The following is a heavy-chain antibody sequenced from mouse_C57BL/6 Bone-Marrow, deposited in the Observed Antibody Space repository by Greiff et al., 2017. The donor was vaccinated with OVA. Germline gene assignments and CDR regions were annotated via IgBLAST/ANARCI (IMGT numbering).Heavy chain of an antibody. V-gene: IGHV5-4*03. J-gene: IGHJ4*01. CDR1: GFTFSSYA. CDR2: ISDGGSYT. D-gene: IGHD1-1*01. CDR3: ARGSPYAMDY. Sequence: EVKLMESGGGLVKPGGSLKLSCAASGFTFSSYAMSWVRQTPEKRLEWVATISDGGSYTYYPDNVKGRFTISRDNAKNNLYLQMSHLKSEDTAMYYCARGSPYAMDYWGQGTSVTVSS.